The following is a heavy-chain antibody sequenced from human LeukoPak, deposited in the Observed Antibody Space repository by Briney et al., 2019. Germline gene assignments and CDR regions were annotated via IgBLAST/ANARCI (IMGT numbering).Heavy chain of an antibody. J-gene: IGHJ4*02. Sequence: SETLSLTCTVSGGSISRYYWTWIRQPPGKGLEWIGYIYYSGSTNYNPSLKSRVTLSVDTSRNQFSLKLSSVSAADTAVYYCVRDTGYSIDYWGQGTLVTVSS. V-gene: IGHV4-59*01. CDR2: IYYSGST. CDR1: GGSISRYY. D-gene: IGHD5-18*01. CDR3: VRDTGYSIDY.